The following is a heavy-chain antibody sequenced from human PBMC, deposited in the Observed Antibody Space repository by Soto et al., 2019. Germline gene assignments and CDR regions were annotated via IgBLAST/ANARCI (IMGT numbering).Heavy chain of an antibody. V-gene: IGHV3-7*05. CDR2: IKKDESQN. Sequence: EVQLVESGGGLVQPGGSLGLPVEASGFTFGSYWITWVGQAPGKGLGWVANIKKDESQNSYLSSGRGRFTFSRNNAKNSLYLQMNSLRVEDTALYYCTRDVSPGSSALYLDAFDIWGQGTMVTVSS. D-gene: IGHD3-10*01. CDR1: GFTFGSYW. J-gene: IGHJ3*02. CDR3: TRDVSPGSSALYLDAFDI.